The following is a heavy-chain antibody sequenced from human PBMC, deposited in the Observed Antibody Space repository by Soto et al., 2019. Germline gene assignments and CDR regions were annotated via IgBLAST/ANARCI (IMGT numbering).Heavy chain of an antibody. CDR2: INPNSGGT. D-gene: IGHD5-12*01. V-gene: IGHV1-2*04. CDR1: GYTFTGYY. J-gene: IGHJ6*02. Sequence: QVQLVQSGAEVKKPGASVKVSCKASGYTFTGYYMHWVRQAPGQGLEWMGWINPNSGGTNYALKFQGWVTMTRDTSISTAYMELSRLRSDDTAVYYCARAKTIVYSGYDSIKYGMDVWGQGTTVTVSS. CDR3: ARAKTIVYSGYDSIKYGMDV.